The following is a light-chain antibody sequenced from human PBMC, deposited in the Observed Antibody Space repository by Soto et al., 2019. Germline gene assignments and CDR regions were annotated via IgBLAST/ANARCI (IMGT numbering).Light chain of an antibody. CDR1: SSDVGAYNF. V-gene: IGLV2-14*03. CDR3: SSYTISRTYV. J-gene: IGLJ1*01. Sequence: QSVLTQPASVSGSPGQSITISCTGTSSDVGAYNFVSWHQQHPGKAPKLIIYNVYDRPSGISYRFSCSKSGNTASLTISGLQGEDEADYYCSSYTISRTYVFGTGTKLTVL. CDR2: NVY.